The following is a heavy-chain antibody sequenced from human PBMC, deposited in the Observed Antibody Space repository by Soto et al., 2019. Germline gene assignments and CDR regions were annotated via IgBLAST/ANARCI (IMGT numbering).Heavy chain of an antibody. CDR3: TRNVTNSSSLSQYSGMDV. CDR2: IVPMLGTP. J-gene: IGHJ6*02. Sequence: QVQLVQSGAEVKEPGSSVRVSCKASGGTFDNFIMNWVRQTPGQGLEWMGGIVPMLGTPTYAEKFKGRVTFSATGSTSTMDMEVTSLKSEDTAIYYGTRNVTNSSSLSQYSGMDVWGQGTTVTVSS. D-gene: IGHD4-4*01. V-gene: IGHV1-69*01. CDR1: GGTFDNFI.